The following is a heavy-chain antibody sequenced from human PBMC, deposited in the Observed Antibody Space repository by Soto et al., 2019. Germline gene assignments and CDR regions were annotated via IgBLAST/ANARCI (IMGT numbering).Heavy chain of an antibody. Sequence: GGSLRLSCAASGFTFSSYSMNWVRQAPGKGLEWVSSISSSSSYIYYADSVKGRFTISRDNAKNSLYLQMNSLRAEDTAVYYCAREGLHLGGQAFDIWGQGTMVTVSS. CDR1: GFTFSSYS. CDR2: ISSSSSYI. CDR3: AREGLHLGGQAFDI. D-gene: IGHD3-16*01. V-gene: IGHV3-21*01. J-gene: IGHJ3*02.